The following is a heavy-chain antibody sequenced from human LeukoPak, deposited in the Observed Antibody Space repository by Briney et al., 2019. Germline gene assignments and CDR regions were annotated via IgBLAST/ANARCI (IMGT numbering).Heavy chain of an antibody. D-gene: IGHD5-18*01. Sequence: SETLSLTCAVCGGSFSGYYWSWIRQPPGKGLEWIGEINHSGSTNYNPSLKSRVTISVDTSKNQFSLKLSSVTAADTAVYYCARLPRPGYSYGYGYWGQGTLVTVSS. J-gene: IGHJ4*02. CDR3: ARLPRPGYSYGYGY. CDR2: INHSGST. V-gene: IGHV4-34*01. CDR1: GGSFSGYY.